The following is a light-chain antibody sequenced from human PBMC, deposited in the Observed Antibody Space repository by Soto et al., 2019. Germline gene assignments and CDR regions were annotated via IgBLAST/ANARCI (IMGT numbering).Light chain of an antibody. CDR2: DVT. J-gene: IGLJ1*01. Sequence: QSALTQPASVSGSPGQSITISCTGTSSDVGAYNFVSWYQQHPGKAPKLMIYDVTNRPSGVSDRFSGSKSGNMASLSISGLQAEYEADYYCNSYTSSSTYVFGTGTKVTVL. V-gene: IGLV2-14*01. CDR1: SSDVGAYNF. CDR3: NSYTSSSTYV.